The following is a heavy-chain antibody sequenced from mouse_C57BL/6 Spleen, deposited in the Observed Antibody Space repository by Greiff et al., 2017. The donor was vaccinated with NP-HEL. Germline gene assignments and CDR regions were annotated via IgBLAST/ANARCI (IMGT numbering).Heavy chain of an antibody. CDR2: ISDGGSYT. CDR3: AREGGYYAMDY. J-gene: IGHJ4*01. Sequence: EVKLVESGGGLVKPGGSLKLSCAASGFTFSSYAMSWVRQTPEKRLEWVATISDGGSYTYFPDNVKGRFTLSRDNAKNNLYLQMSHLKSQDTAMYYGAREGGYYAMDYWGQGTSVTVSS. V-gene: IGHV5-4*01. CDR1: GFTFSSYA.